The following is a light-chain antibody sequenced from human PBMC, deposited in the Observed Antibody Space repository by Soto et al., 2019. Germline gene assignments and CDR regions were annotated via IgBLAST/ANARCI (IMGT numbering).Light chain of an antibody. CDR2: GAY. CDR1: QSVSSSY. Sequence: EIVLTQSPGTLSLSPGERATLSCRASQSVSSSYLAWYQQKPGQAPRLLIYGAYSRATGIPARFSGSGSGTDFTLTISRLEPEDFAVYYCQQYGSSPLTFGGGTKVEIK. V-gene: IGKV3-20*01. J-gene: IGKJ4*02. CDR3: QQYGSSPLT.